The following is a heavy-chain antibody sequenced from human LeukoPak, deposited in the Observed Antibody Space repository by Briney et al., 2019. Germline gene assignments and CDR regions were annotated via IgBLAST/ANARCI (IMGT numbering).Heavy chain of an antibody. V-gene: IGHV4-59*12. D-gene: IGHD3-22*01. J-gene: IGHJ4*02. CDR3: ARDPDSSGYYYS. Sequence: SETLSLTCTVSGGSISSYYWSWTRQPPGKGLEWIGYIYYSGSTYYNPSLKSRVTISVDTSKNQFSLKLSSVTAADTAVYYCARDPDSSGYYYSWGQGTLVTVSS. CDR2: IYYSGST. CDR1: GGSISSYY.